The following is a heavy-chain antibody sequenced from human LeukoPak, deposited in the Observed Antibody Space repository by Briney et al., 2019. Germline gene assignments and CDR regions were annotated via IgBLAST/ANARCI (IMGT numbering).Heavy chain of an antibody. D-gene: IGHD5-12*01. CDR1: GGSISSGGYS. Sequence: SETLSLTCAVSGGSISSGGYSWSWIRQPPGKGLEWIGYIYHSGSTYYNPSLKSRVTISVDRSKNQFSLKLSSVTAADTAVYYCARGYSGYAGIAVGGIGFDPWGQGTLVTVSS. J-gene: IGHJ5*02. CDR3: ARGYSGYAGIAVGGIGFDP. CDR2: IYHSGST. V-gene: IGHV4-30-2*01.